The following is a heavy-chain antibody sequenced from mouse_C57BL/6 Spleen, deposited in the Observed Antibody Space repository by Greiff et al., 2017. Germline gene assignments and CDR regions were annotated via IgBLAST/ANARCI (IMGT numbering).Heavy chain of an antibody. CDR1: GYSITSGYY. V-gene: IGHV3-6*01. J-gene: IGHJ1*03. CDR3: ARDLGYFDV. Sequence: VQLKESGPGLVKPSQSLSLTCSVTGYSITSGYYWNWIRQFPGNKLEWMGYISYDGSNNYNPSLKNRISITRDTSKHQFFLKLNSVTTEDTATYYCARDLGYFDVWGTGTTVTVSS. CDR2: ISYDGSN.